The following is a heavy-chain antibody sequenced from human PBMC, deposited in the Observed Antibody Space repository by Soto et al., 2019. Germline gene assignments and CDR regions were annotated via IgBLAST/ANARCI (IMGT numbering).Heavy chain of an antibody. D-gene: IGHD6-13*01. CDR1: GVTFSSYS. CDR2: ISSSSSYI. CDR3: ARYGVSQVSYYYYGMDV. Sequence: GGPLRLYCSASGVTFSSYSMNWVRQAPGKGLEWVSSISSSSSYIYYADSVKGRFTISRDNAKNSLYLQMNSLRAEDTAVYYCARYGVSQVSYYYYGMDVWGQGTTVTVSS. J-gene: IGHJ6*02. V-gene: IGHV3-21*01.